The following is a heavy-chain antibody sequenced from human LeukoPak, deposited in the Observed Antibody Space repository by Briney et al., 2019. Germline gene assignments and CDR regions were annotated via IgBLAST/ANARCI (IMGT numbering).Heavy chain of an antibody. CDR3: ARLINYVDY. J-gene: IGHJ4*02. D-gene: IGHD3-10*01. Sequence: PSETLSLTCAVYGGSFSGYYWSWIRQPPGKGLEWIGEINHSGSTNYNPSLKSRVTISVDTSKNQFSSKLSSVTAADTAVYYCARLINYVDYWGQGTLVTVSS. CDR1: GGSFSGYY. V-gene: IGHV4-34*01. CDR2: INHSGST.